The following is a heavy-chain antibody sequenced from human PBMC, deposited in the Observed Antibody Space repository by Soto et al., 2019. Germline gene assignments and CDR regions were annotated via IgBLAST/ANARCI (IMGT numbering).Heavy chain of an antibody. J-gene: IGHJ4*02. D-gene: IGHD5-18*01. CDR1: GYTFTLYT. CDR3: AKLGGGYIFGPYLDY. CDR2: INTGNGYT. Sequence: QVQIVQSGAEVKKPGASVKVSCKTSGYTFTLYTIHWVRQAPGQRLEWMGWINTGNGYTKYSQRFQGRVTMSRDTSASTAYMELSSLTSEDTAVYYCAKLGGGYIFGPYLDYWGQGTLVTVSS. V-gene: IGHV1-3*04.